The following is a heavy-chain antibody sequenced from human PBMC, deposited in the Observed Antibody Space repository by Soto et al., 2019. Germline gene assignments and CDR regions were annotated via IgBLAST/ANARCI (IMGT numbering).Heavy chain of an antibody. D-gene: IGHD6-19*01. J-gene: IGHJ6*01. CDR1: GSAITRYY. CDR3: ARDTSGWSLNGLDV. Sequence: QVDLVQSGAEVKKPGASVTISCKASGSAITRYYIHWVRQAPGRGLEWMGIINPGGGSASYAQKFQDRVTIDKVTSTGTVYMDLRSLRTEDTAVYYCARDTSGWSLNGLDVW. V-gene: IGHV1-46*01. CDR2: INPGGGSA.